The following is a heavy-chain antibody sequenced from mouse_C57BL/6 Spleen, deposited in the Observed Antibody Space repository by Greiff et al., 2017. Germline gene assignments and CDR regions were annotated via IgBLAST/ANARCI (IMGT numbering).Heavy chain of an antibody. V-gene: IGHV1-80*01. CDR1: GYAFSSYW. D-gene: IGHD1-1*01. J-gene: IGHJ3*01. CDR2: FYPGDGDT. Sequence: QVQLKESGAELVKPGASVKISCKASGYAFSSYWLNWVKQRPGKGLEWIGQFYPGDGDTNYNGKFKGKATLTADKSSSTAYMQLSSLTSEDSAVYFCARSSGYGSSYSAWFAYGGQGTLVTVSA. CDR3: ARSSGYGSSYSAWFAY.